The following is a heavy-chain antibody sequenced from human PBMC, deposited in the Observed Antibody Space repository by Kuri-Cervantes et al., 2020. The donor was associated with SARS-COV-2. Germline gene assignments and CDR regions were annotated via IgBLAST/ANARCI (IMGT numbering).Heavy chain of an antibody. CDR2: IWYDGINK. V-gene: IGHV3-33*01. D-gene: IGHD1-26*01. CDR3: ARDVRYSGSYQCTS. Sequence: GESLKISCAASGFTFSSYGMHWVRQAPGKGLEWVALIWYDGINKYYADSVKGRFTTSRDNSKNTLYLQMNSLRAEDTAVYYCARDVRYSGSYQCTSWGQGTVVTVSS. J-gene: IGHJ5*02. CDR1: GFTFSSYG.